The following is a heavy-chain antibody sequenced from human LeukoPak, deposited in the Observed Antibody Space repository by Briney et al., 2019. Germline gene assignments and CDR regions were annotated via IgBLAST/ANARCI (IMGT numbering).Heavy chain of an antibody. D-gene: IGHD1-1*01. V-gene: IGHV3-21*04. CDR2: ISSSSDYI. CDR1: GFSFISYS. CDR3: AKTGNPATGDY. Sequence: GGSLRLSCAASGFSFISYSMNWVRQAPGKGLEWVSSISSSSDYIYHADSVKGRFTISRDNPKNSLYLQMNSLRAEDTAVYYCAKTGNPATGDYWGQGTLVTVSS. J-gene: IGHJ4*02.